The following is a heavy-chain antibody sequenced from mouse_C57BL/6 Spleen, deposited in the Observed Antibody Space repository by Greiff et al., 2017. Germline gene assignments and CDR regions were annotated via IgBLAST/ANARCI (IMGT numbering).Heavy chain of an antibody. CDR2: IYPGSGNT. CDR3: ARSRGSSYWCFAV. D-gene: IGHD1-1*01. Sequence: QVQLKESGPELVKPGASVKISCKASGYSFTSYYIHWVKQRPGQGLEWIGWIYPGSGNTKYNEKFKGKATLTADTSSSTAYMQLSSLTSEDSAVYYCARSRGSSYWCFAVWGTGTTVTVSA. V-gene: IGHV1-66*01. CDR1: GYSFTSYY. J-gene: IGHJ1*03.